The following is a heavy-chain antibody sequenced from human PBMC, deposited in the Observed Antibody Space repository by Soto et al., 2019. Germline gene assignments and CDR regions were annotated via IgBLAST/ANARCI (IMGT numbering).Heavy chain of an antibody. V-gene: IGHV4-30-4*01. CDR3: ARVYYDYVWGSYRLNWFDP. CDR1: GGSISSGDYY. Sequence: TLSLTCTVSGGSISSGDYYWSWIRQPPGKGLEWIGYIYYSGSTYYNPSLKSRVTISVDTSKNQFSLKLSSVTAADTAVYYCARVYYDYVWGSYRLNWFDPWGQGTLVTVSS. J-gene: IGHJ5*02. CDR2: IYYSGST. D-gene: IGHD3-16*02.